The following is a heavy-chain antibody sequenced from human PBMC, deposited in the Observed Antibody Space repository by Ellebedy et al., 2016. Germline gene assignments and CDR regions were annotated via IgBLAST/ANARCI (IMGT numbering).Heavy chain of an antibody. CDR1: GYTFTSYG. D-gene: IGHD6-13*01. J-gene: IGHJ6*03. V-gene: IGHV1-18*01. CDR2: ISAYNGNT. CDR3: ARDKGSSSWSYMDV. Sequence: ASVKVSXXASGYTFTSYGISWVRQAPGQGLEWMGWISAYNGNTNYAQKLQGRVTMTTDTSTSTAYMELRSLRSDDTAVYYCARDKGSSSWSYMDVWGKGTTVTVFS.